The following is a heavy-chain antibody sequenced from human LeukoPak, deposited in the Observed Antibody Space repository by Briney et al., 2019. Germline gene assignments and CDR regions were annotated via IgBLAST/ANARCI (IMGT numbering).Heavy chain of an antibody. CDR2: IHYSGST. D-gene: IGHD1-26*01. V-gene: IGHV4-61*05. CDR3: ARARGSPPGYWYFDL. Sequence: SETLSLTCTVSGGSISSSSYYWGWIRQSPGKGLEWIGYIHYSGSTNYNPSLKSRVTISVDTSKNRFSLKLSSVTAADTAVYYCARARGSPPGYWYFDLWGRGTLVTVSS. J-gene: IGHJ2*01. CDR1: GGSISSSSYY.